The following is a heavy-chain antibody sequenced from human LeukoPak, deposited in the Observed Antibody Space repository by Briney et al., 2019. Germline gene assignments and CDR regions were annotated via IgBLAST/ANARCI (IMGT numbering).Heavy chain of an antibody. CDR2: ISSSGSTI. CDR1: GFTFSSYE. D-gene: IGHD4-17*01. CDR3: ARGNVYGDYVEY. V-gene: IGHV3-48*03. Sequence: GGSLRLSCAASGFTFSSYEMNWVRQAPGKGLEWVSYISSSGSTIYYADSVKGRFTISRDNAKNSLYLQMNSLRAEDTAVYYCARGNVYGDYVEYWGQGTLVTVSS. J-gene: IGHJ4*02.